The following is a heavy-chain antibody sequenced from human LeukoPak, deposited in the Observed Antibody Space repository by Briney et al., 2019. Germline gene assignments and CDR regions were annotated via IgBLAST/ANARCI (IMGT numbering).Heavy chain of an antibody. CDR3: ARGVSRSYYYFDY. D-gene: IGHD1-26*01. J-gene: IGHJ4*02. Sequence: PSETLSLTCAVYGGSFSGYYWSWIRQPPGKGLEWIGEINHSGSTNYNPSLKSRVTISVDTSKNQFSLKLSSVTAADTAVYYCARGVSRSYYYFDYWGQGTLVTVSS. CDR1: GGSFSGYY. CDR2: INHSGST. V-gene: IGHV4-34*01.